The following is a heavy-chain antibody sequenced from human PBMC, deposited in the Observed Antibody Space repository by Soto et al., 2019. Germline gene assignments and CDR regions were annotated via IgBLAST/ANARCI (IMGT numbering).Heavy chain of an antibody. CDR1: GFTFSNYA. CDR3: AKRATGTYFDY. Sequence: EVQLLESGGGLVQPGGSLRLSCAASGFTFSNYAMNWVRQAPGKGLEWVSVISGSGGSTYYADSVKGRFTISRDNSKNTLYLQMNSLRAEDTAGYYCAKRATGTYFDYWGQGTLVTVSS. D-gene: IGHD1-1*01. CDR2: ISGSGGST. V-gene: IGHV3-23*01. J-gene: IGHJ4*02.